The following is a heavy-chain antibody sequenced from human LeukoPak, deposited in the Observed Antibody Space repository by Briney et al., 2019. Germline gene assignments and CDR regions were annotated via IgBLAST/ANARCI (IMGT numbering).Heavy chain of an antibody. CDR3: ARDYYDSSGYSNWFDP. CDR1: GGSISSGGYS. J-gene: IGHJ5*02. CDR2: IYYSGST. Sequence: SETLSLTCTVSGGSISSGGYSWSWIRQHPGKGLEWIGYIYYSGSTYYNPSLKSRVTISVDTSKNQFSLKLSSVTAADTAVYYCARDYYDSSGYSNWFDPWGQGTLVTVSS. V-gene: IGHV4-31*03. D-gene: IGHD3-22*01.